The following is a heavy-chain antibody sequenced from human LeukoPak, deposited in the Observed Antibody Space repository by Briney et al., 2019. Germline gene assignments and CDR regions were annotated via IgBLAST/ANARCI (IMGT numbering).Heavy chain of an antibody. J-gene: IGHJ4*02. V-gene: IGHV1-69*04. Sequence: SVKVSCKASGGTFSSYAISWVRQAPGQGLEWMGRIIPILGIANYAQKFQGRVTITADKSTSTAYMELSSLRSEDTAVYYCANGLGYDILTGYFDYWGQGTLVTVSS. CDR2: IIPILGIA. D-gene: IGHD3-9*01. CDR3: ANGLGYDILTGYFDY. CDR1: GGTFSSYA.